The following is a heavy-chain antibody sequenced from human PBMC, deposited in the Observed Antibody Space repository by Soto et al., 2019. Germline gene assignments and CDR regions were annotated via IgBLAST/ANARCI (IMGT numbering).Heavy chain of an antibody. CDR3: ARDAGESPLDP. CDR2: IIPNLGIA. Sequence: GASVKVSCKASGGTFSIYTISWVRQAPGQGLEWMGRIIPNLGIANYAQKFQGRVTMTTDTSTSTAYMELRSLRSDDTAVYYCARDAGESPLDPWGQGTLVTVSS. J-gene: IGHJ5*02. V-gene: IGHV1-69*04. CDR1: GGTFSIYT.